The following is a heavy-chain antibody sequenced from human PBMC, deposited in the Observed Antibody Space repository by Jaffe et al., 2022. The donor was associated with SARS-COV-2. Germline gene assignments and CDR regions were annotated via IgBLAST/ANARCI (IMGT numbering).Heavy chain of an antibody. Sequence: QVQLVQSGAEVKKPGASVKVSCKASGYTFTSYGISWVRQAPGQGLEWMGWISAYNGNTNYAQKLQGRVTMTTDTSTSTAYMELRSLRSDDTAVYYCARDLKFDYCGGDCPLAHFDYWGQGTLVTVSS. D-gene: IGHD2-21*02. V-gene: IGHV1-18*01. J-gene: IGHJ4*02. CDR3: ARDLKFDYCGGDCPLAHFDY. CDR2: ISAYNGNT. CDR1: GYTFTSYG.